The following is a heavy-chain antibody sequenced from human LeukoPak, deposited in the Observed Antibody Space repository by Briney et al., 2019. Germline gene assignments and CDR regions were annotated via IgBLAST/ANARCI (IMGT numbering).Heavy chain of an antibody. V-gene: IGHV3-23*01. CDR1: GFTFSNYA. Sequence: GGSLRLSCVASGFTFSNYAMSWVRQAPGKGLQWVSTISGSGGSTYYADSVRGRFTISRDNSKNTLYLQMNSLRAEDTAVYYCAKFVAGYGSYFDYWGQGTLVTVSS. CDR3: AKFVAGYGSYFDY. D-gene: IGHD6-19*01. J-gene: IGHJ4*02. CDR2: ISGSGGST.